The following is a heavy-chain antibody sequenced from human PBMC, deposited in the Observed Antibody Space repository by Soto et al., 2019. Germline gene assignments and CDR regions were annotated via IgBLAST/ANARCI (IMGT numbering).Heavy chain of an antibody. CDR1: GGSFSGYH. V-gene: IGHV4-34*01. J-gene: IGHJ4*02. D-gene: IGHD3-3*01. Sequence: PSETLSLTCGVYGGSFSGYHWSWIRQAPGKGLEWIGEINDSGSTTYNPSLKSRVTISVDTSRNQFSLKLRSVTAADTAVYYCAGQNAISIFGFDYWGQGTLVTVSS. CDR2: INDSGST. CDR3: AGQNAISIFGFDY.